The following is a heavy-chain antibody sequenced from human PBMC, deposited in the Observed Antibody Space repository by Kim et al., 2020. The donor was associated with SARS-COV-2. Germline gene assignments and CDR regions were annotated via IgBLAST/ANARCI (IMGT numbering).Heavy chain of an antibody. CDR2: ISGDGGST. J-gene: IGHJ4*02. CDR3: AKDMGEIWAPRGGLLIAAAGSYDY. CDR1: GFTFDDYA. D-gene: IGHD6-13*01. V-gene: IGHV3-43*02. Sequence: GGSLRLSCAASGFTFDDYAMHWVRQAPGKGLEWVSLISGDGGSTYYADSVKGRFTISRDNSKNSLYLQMNSLRTEDTALYYCAKDMGEIWAPRGGLLIAAAGSYDYWGQGTLVTVSS.